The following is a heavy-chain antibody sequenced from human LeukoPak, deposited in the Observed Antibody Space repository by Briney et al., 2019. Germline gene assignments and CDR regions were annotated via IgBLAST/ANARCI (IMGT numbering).Heavy chain of an antibody. CDR2: IYYSGST. D-gene: IGHD3-9*01. Sequence: SETLSLTCTVSGGSISSSSYYWGWIRQPPGKGLEWIGSIYYSGSTYYNPSLKSRVTISVDTSKNQFSLKLSSVTAADTAVYYCASQSLRYFDWLLFFDYWGQGTLVTVSS. V-gene: IGHV4-39*07. CDR1: GGSISSSSYY. J-gene: IGHJ4*02. CDR3: ASQSLRYFDWLLFFDY.